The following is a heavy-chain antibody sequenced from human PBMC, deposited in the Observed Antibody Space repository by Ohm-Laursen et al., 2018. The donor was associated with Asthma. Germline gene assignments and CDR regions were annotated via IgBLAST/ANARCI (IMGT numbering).Heavy chain of an antibody. D-gene: IGHD3-22*01. CDR3: AREGYYYDSSGYPPYYYYYGMDV. CDR2: IYYSGST. V-gene: IGHV4-39*02. J-gene: IGHJ6*02. CDR1: GGSISSSSYY. Sequence: TLSLTCTVSGGSISSSSYYWGWIRQPPGKGLEWIGTIYYSGSTYYNPSLKSRVTISVDTSKNHFSLELSSVTAADTAVYYCAREGYYYDSSGYPPYYYYYGMDVWGQGTTVTVSS.